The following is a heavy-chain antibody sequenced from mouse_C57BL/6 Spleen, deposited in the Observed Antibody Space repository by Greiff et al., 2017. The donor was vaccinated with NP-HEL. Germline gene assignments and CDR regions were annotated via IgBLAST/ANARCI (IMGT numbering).Heavy chain of an antibody. D-gene: IGHD1-1*01. CDR1: GFTFSSYG. Sequence: EVKLVESGGDLVKPGGSLKLSCAASGFTFSSYGMSWVRQTPDKRLEWVATISSGGSYTYYPDSVKGRFTISRDNAKNTLYLQMSSLKSEDTAMYYCARQRIYYDGSSDDYAMDYWGQGTSVTVSS. CDR3: ARQRIYYDGSSDDYAMDY. CDR2: ISSGGSYT. J-gene: IGHJ4*01. V-gene: IGHV5-6*01.